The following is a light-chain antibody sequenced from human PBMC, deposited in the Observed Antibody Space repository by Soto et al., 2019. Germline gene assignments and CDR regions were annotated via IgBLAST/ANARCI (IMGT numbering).Light chain of an antibody. CDR3: QHYNSYSEA. Sequence: DIALTQSPSTLSASVGDRVTINCRASQNINRFLAWFQQKPGQAPRLLIYDASNLASGVPSRFRASGSGTDFRLTISSLQPDDFATYYCQHYNSYSEAFGQGTKVDIK. V-gene: IGKV1-5*01. CDR2: DAS. J-gene: IGKJ1*01. CDR1: QNINRF.